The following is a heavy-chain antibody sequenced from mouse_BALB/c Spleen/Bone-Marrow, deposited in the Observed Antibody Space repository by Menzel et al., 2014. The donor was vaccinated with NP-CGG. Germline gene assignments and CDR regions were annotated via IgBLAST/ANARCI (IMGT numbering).Heavy chain of an antibody. CDR1: GYTFTSYW. V-gene: IGHV1-52*01. D-gene: IGHD1-1*01. CDR2: IDPYDTET. CDR3: AREDYGYAMDY. Sequence: QVQLKQSGAELVRPGASVKLSCKASGYTFTSYWMNWVKQRPEQGLEWIGRIDPYDTETHYNQKFRDKAISTLDKSSGTAYMQLSSLTSEDSAVYYCAREDYGYAMDYWGQGTSVTVSS. J-gene: IGHJ4*01.